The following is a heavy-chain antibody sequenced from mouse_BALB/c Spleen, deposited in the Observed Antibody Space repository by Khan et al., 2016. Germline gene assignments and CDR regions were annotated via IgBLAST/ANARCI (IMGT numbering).Heavy chain of an antibody. CDR2: INYSGST. Sequence: EVQLQESGPDLVKPSQSLSLTCTVTGYSITSGYSWHWIRQFPGNKLEWMGYINYSGSTNYNPSLKSQISITRDTSKNQFFLQLNSVTAEDTATXYCMVNHYYGYGYWGQGTTLRVSS. D-gene: IGHD1-2*01. V-gene: IGHV3-1*02. CDR3: MVNHYYGYGY. J-gene: IGHJ2*01. CDR1: GYSITSGYS.